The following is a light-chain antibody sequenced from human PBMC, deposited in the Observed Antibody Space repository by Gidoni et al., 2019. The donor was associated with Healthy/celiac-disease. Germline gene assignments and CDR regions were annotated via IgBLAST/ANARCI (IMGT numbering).Light chain of an antibody. Sequence: EIVLTQSPGTLSLSPGARATLSCRASQSVSSSYLAWYQQKPGQAPRLLIYCASSRATGIPDRFSGSGSGTDFTLTISRLEPEDFAVYYCQQYGSSPPWVTFXQXTKLEIK. J-gene: IGKJ2*01. CDR2: CAS. CDR1: QSVSSSY. CDR3: QQYGSSPPWVT. V-gene: IGKV3-20*01.